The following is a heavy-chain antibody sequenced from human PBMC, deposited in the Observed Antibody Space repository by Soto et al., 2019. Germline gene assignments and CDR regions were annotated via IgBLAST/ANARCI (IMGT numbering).Heavy chain of an antibody. D-gene: IGHD3-3*01. J-gene: IGHJ6*03. CDR2: ISAYNGNT. Sequence: GASVKVSCKASGYTFTSYVISWVRQAPGQGLEWMGWISAYNGNTNYAQKLQGRVTMTTDTSTSTAYMELRSLRSDDTAVYYCARGPDYDFWSGYYDASGGAYYYYYYMDVWGKGTTVTVSS. CDR1: GYTFTSYV. V-gene: IGHV1-18*01. CDR3: ARGPDYDFWSGYYDASGGAYYYYYYMDV.